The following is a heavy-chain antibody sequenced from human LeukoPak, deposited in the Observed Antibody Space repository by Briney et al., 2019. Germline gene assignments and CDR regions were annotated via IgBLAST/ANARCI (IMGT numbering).Heavy chain of an antibody. CDR2: IYHSGST. CDR3: AEGGVGATLFR. V-gene: IGHV4-38-2*02. Sequence: SETLSLTCTVSGYSISSGYYWGWIRQPPGKGLEWIGSIYHSGSTYYNPSLKSRVTISVDTSKNQFSLKLSSVTAADTAVYYCAEGGVGATLFRWGQGTLVTVS. CDR1: GYSISSGYY. D-gene: IGHD1-26*01. J-gene: IGHJ4*02.